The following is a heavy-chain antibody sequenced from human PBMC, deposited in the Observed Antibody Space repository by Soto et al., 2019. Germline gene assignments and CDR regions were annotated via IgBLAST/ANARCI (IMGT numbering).Heavy chain of an antibody. J-gene: IGHJ4*02. V-gene: IGHV3-30*18. CDR2: ISYDGSNK. CDR1: GFTFSSYG. CDR3: AKEKVGSTTRAFDY. D-gene: IGHD1-26*01. Sequence: QVQLVESGGGVVQPGRSLRLSCAASGFTFSSYGMHWVRQAPGKGLAWVAVISYDGSNKYYADSVKGRFTISRDDSKNTLYLQMNSLRAEDTAVYYCAKEKVGSTTRAFDYWVQGTMVTVSS.